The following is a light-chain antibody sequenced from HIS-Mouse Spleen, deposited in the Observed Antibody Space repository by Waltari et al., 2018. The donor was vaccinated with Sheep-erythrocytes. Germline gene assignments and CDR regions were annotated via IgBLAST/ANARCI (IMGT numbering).Light chain of an antibody. Sequence: GQRVTISCSGSSSNIGSNTVNWYQQLPGTAPKLLIYSNNQRPSGVPDRFSGSKSGTSASLAISGLQSEDEADYYCCSYAGSYTWVFGGGTKLTVL. J-gene: IGLJ3*02. CDR3: CSYAGSYTWV. V-gene: IGLV1-44*01. CDR2: SNN. CDR1: SSNIGSNT.